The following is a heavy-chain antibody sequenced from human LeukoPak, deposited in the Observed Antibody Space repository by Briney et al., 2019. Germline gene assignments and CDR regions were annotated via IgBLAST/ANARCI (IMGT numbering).Heavy chain of an antibody. V-gene: IGHV4-59*01. J-gene: IGHJ4*02. D-gene: IGHD1-26*01. CDR2: IHFSGST. CDR1: DSSISGYY. CDR3: ARDLGGIYFDY. Sequence: MPSETLSLTCTVSDSSISGYYWSWIRQPPGKGLEWIGSIHFSGSTNYNPSLRSRVAISVDTSKNQLSLKLSSVTAADTAVYYCARDLGGIYFDYWGQGTLVTVSS.